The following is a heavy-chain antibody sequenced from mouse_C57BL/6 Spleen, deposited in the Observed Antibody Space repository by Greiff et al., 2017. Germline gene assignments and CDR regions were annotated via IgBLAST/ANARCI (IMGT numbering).Heavy chain of an antibody. CDR2: IYPGSGST. J-gene: IGHJ4*01. V-gene: IGHV1-55*01. CDR3: ARTDGNYAMDY. Sequence: VKLQQPGAELVTPGASVKMSCKASGYTFTSYWITWVKQRPGQGLEWIGDIYPGSGSTNYNEKFKSKATLTVDTSSITAYMQLRSLTSEDSAVYYCARTDGNYAMDYWGQGTSVTVSS. CDR1: GYTFTSYW. D-gene: IGHD2-1*01.